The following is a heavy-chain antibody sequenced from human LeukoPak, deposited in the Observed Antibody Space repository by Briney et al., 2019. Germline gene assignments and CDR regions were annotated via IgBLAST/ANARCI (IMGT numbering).Heavy chain of an antibody. CDR3: AKGDSNPYSSSSGFSPYDY. Sequence: PGGSLRLSCAASGFTFSSYGMHWVREAPGKGLEWVSVIWYDGSNKYYADSVKGRFTISRDNPKNTLYLQMNSLRAEDTAVYYCAKGDSNPYSSSSGFSPYDYWGQGTLLTVSS. CDR1: GFTFSSYG. J-gene: IGHJ4*02. CDR2: IWYDGSNK. D-gene: IGHD6-6*01. V-gene: IGHV3-30*02.